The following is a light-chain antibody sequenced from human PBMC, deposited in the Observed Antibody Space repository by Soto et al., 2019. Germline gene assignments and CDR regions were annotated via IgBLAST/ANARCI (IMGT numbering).Light chain of an antibody. J-gene: IGKJ1*01. CDR1: QSLIHSDGSTY. CDR2: EVS. V-gene: IGKV2-30*02. CDR3: MQGTHWPWT. Sequence: DVVMTQSPLSLPVTLGQPASISCRSSQSLIHSDGSTYLNWFQQRPGQSPRRLIYEVSDRDSGVRDRFRGSGSGTDFTLKISRVEAEDVGVYYCMQGTHWPWTFGQGTEVEIK.